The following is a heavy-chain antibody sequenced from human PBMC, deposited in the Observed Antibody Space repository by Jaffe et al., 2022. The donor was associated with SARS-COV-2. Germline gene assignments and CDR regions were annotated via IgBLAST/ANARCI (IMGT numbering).Heavy chain of an antibody. V-gene: IGHV4-39*01. Sequence: QLQLQESGPGLVKPSETLSLTCTVSGDSIRSSTYYWGWIRQPPGKGLEWIGNIYYNGNTYYNPSLKSRITISVDTSKNQFYLKLSSVTAADTAVYFCASLYCSSSWCSGNRGWFDPWGQGTLVTVSS. CDR1: GDSIRSSTYY. J-gene: IGHJ5*02. D-gene: IGHD2-2*01. CDR2: IYYNGNT. CDR3: ASLYCSSSWCSGNRGWFDP.